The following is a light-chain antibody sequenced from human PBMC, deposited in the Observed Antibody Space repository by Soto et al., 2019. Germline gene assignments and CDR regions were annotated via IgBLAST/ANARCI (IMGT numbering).Light chain of an antibody. CDR2: KTS. Sequence: DVQMTQSPSALSASVGDRVTITCRAIQSINSWLACYQQKPAKAPKLLIYKTSNLESGVPSRLSGSGSGTEFTLPISSLQPDDFATYFCQQYTSFPLSFGGGTKVEI. CDR1: QSINSW. CDR3: QQYTSFPLS. V-gene: IGKV1-5*03. J-gene: IGKJ4*01.